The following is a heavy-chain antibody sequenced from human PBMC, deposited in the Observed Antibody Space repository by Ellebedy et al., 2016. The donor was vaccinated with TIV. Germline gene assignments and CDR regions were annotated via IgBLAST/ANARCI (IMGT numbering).Heavy chain of an antibody. CDR1: GFTFSTAW. CDR3: TTGSTWFGEL. D-gene: IGHD3-10*01. J-gene: IGHJ4*02. Sequence: GESLKISCEVSGFTFSTAWMHWVRQAPGKGLEWVGRIKRKTEGGATDYAAPVQGRFTISRDDSENTLYLQMIGLRTEDTAMYYCTTGSTWFGELWGQGTLVIVSS. CDR2: IKRKTEGGAT. V-gene: IGHV3-15*01.